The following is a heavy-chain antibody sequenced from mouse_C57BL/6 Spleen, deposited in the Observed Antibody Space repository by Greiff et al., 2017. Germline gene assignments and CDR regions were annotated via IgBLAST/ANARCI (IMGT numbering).Heavy chain of an antibody. CDR2: ITPNNGGT. D-gene: IGHD1-1*01. Sequence: VQLQQSGPELVKPGASVKIPCKASGYTFTDYNMDWVKQSHGKSLEWIGDITPNNGGTIYNQKFKGKATLTVDKSSSTAYMELRSLTSEDTAVYYCARGGLLRSAWFAYWGQGTLVTVSA. CDR3: ARGGLLRSAWFAY. V-gene: IGHV1-18*01. CDR1: GYTFTDYN. J-gene: IGHJ3*01.